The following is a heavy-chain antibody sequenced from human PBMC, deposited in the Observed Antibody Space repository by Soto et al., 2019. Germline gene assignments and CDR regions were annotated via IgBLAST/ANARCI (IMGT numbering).Heavy chain of an antibody. V-gene: IGHV4-39*01. CDR2: INNSGRT. CDR1: GDSSTTSSFL. CDR3: APERGRRPGMAVAGTLL. D-gene: IGHD6-19*01. Sequence: QLRESGPRLVKPSETLTLTCTVSGDSSTTSSFLWAWVRQPPGKGLEWIANINNSGRTNYNPSLKSRFTISVDTSKNQFSLQLTSVTAADTATYYCAPERGRRPGMAVAGTLLWGQGTLVIVSS. J-gene: IGHJ4*02.